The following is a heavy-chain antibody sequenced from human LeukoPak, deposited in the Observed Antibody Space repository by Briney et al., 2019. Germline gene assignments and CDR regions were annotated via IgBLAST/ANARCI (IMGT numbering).Heavy chain of an antibody. D-gene: IGHD5-24*01. CDR1: GFTFSSYG. J-gene: IGHJ6*02. CDR2: IWYDGSNK. V-gene: IGHV3-33*01. Sequence: GRSLRLSCAASGFTFSSYGMHWVRQAPGKGLEWVAVIWYDGSNKYYADSVKGRFTFSRDNSKNTLYLQMNSLRAEDTAVYYCARGEMATIGAYYYGMDVWGQGTTVTVSS. CDR3: ARGEMATIGAYYYGMDV.